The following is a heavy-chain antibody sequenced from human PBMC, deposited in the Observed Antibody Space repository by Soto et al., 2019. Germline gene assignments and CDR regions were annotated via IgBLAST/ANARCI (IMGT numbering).Heavy chain of an antibody. J-gene: IGHJ6*02. Sequence: QVQLVESGGGVVQPGRSLRLSCAASGFTFSSYGMHWVRQAPGKGLEWVAVIWYDGSNKYYADSVKGRFTISRDNSKNTVYLQMNSLRAEDTAVYYCARDANGGGGGGMDVWGQGTTVTVSS. CDR3: ARDANGGGGGGMDV. V-gene: IGHV3-33*01. D-gene: IGHD4-17*01. CDR1: GFTFSSYG. CDR2: IWYDGSNK.